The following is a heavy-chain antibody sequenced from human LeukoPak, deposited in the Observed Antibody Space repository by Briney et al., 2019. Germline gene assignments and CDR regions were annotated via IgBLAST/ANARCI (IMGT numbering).Heavy chain of an antibody. Sequence: PGGSLRLSCAASGFTFSSYGMHWVRQAPGKGLEWVAVISYDGSNKYYADSVKGRFTISRDNSKNTLYLQMNSLRAEDTAVYYCAKLNYGSGSFDYWGQGTLVTVSS. CDR2: ISYDGSNK. V-gene: IGHV3-30*18. D-gene: IGHD3-10*01. J-gene: IGHJ4*02. CDR3: AKLNYGSGSFDY. CDR1: GFTFSSYG.